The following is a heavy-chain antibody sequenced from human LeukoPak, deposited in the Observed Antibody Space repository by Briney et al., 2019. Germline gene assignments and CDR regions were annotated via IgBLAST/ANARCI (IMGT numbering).Heavy chain of an antibody. CDR1: GFTFSSYA. V-gene: IGHV3-23*01. J-gene: IGHJ4*02. D-gene: IGHD3-16*02. Sequence: GGSLRLSCAASGFTFSSYAMSWVRQAPGKGLEWVSGISGSGGSTNSAESVKGRFTISRDNSKNTLYLQMNSLRAEDTAVYYCAKDPDYVWGSYRPTTDFDYWGQGTLVTVSS. CDR2: ISGSGGST. CDR3: AKDPDYVWGSYRPTTDFDY.